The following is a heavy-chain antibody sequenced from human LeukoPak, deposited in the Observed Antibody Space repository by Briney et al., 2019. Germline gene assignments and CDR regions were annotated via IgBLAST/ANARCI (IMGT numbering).Heavy chain of an antibody. CDR1: EFTVSRNY. CDR2: IYSGGGT. J-gene: IGHJ4*02. CDR3: ARKTDTTVGGDY. D-gene: IGHD1-26*01. V-gene: IGHV3-53*01. Sequence: PGGSLTLSCAVSEFTVSRNYMNWVRQAPGKGLEWVSLIYSGGGTEYADSVRGRFTISRDNSKNTLFLQMNSLRAEDTAVYYCARKTDTTVGGDYWGRGTLVTFSS.